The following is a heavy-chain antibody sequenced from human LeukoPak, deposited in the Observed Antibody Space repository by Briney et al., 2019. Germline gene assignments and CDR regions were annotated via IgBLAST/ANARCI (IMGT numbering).Heavy chain of an antibody. V-gene: IGHV4-4*07. Sequence: SETLSLTCTVSGDSISSYHWNWIRQPAGKGLEWIGRIYTSGSTNYNPSLKSRVTMSIDTSKNQFSLKLTSVTAADTAMYYCAGDLVEGTTTWGQGTLVTVSS. CDR2: IYTSGST. J-gene: IGHJ5*02. CDR3: AGDLVEGTTT. CDR1: GDSISSYH. D-gene: IGHD1-7*01.